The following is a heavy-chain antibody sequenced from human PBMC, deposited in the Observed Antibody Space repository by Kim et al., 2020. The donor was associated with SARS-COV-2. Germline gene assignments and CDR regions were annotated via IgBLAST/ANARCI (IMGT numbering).Heavy chain of an antibody. J-gene: IGHJ6*02. CDR3: ARARSGYYAFDYYYYGMDV. CDR1: GFTFSSYS. D-gene: IGHD3-3*01. V-gene: IGHV3-21*01. CDR2: ISSSSSYI. Sequence: GGSLRLSCAASGFTFSSYSMNWVRQAPGKGLEWVSSISSSSSYIYYADSVKGRFTISRDNAKNSLYLQMNSLRAEDTAVYYCARARSGYYAFDYYYYGMDVWGQGTTVTVSS.